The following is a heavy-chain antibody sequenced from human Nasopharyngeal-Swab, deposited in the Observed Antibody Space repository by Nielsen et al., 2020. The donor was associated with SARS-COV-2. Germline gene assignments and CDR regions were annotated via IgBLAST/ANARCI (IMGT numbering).Heavy chain of an antibody. CDR2: IKPNSGGT. V-gene: IGHV1-2*06. J-gene: IGHJ4*02. Sequence: ASVKVSCKASGYSFTDYYMHWVRQAPGQGLEWMGRIKPNSGGTNYAQKFQGRVTMTRDTSISTAYMELNRLRSDDTAVYYCARDPSGYDSDYWGQGTLVTVSS. CDR3: ARDPSGYDSDY. D-gene: IGHD5-12*01. CDR1: GYSFTDYY.